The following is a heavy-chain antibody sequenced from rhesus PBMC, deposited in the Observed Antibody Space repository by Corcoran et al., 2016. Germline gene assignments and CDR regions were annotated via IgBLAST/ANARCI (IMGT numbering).Heavy chain of an antibody. J-gene: IGHJ5-2*02. Sequence: QVQLQESGPGLVKPSETLSLTCAVSGGSVSSNYWSWIRQSPGKGLEGIGRVSGGGRGADYPPPLKSRGTLATETSKHQFSRRLTSVTAADTARYFCATLVGVPGSLDVWGRGVLVTVSS. CDR1: GGSVSSNY. D-gene: IGHD2-39*01. CDR3: ATLVGVPGSLDV. CDR2: VSGGGRGA. V-gene: IGHV4-160*01.